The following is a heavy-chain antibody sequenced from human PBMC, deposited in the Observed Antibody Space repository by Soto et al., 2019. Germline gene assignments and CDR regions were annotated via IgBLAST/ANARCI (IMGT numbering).Heavy chain of an antibody. D-gene: IGHD6-25*01. CDR2: INWSGST. V-gene: IGHV4-39*01. J-gene: IGHJ5*02. CDR1: GGSISSSFFY. CDR3: AESRSGYGNWFDP. Sequence: PSETLSLTCTVSGGSISSSFFYWGWIRQSPGKGLEWIGNINWSGSTYYNPSLEGRVTISVDTSKNQFSLKVSSVTATDTAVYYCAESRSGYGNWFDPWGQGTLVTVSS.